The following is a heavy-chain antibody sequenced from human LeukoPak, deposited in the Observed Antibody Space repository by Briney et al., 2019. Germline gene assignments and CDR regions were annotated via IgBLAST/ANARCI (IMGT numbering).Heavy chain of an antibody. CDR3: AKERVAARTHQNWFDP. CDR1: GFTFSSYA. D-gene: IGHD6-6*01. J-gene: IGHJ5*02. Sequence: GGSLRLSCAASGFTFSSYAMSWVRQAPGKGLEWASAISGSGGSTYYADSVKGRFTISRDNSKNTLYLQMNSLRAEDTAVYYCAKERVAARTHQNWFDPWGQGTLVTVSS. V-gene: IGHV3-23*01. CDR2: ISGSGGST.